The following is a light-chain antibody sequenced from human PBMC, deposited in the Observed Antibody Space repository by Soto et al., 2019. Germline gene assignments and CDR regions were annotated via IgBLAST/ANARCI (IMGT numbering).Light chain of an antibody. J-gene: IGKJ4*01. CDR1: QSVLYSSNNKNY. CDR3: QQDYSSPLT. V-gene: IGKV4-1*01. CDR2: WAS. Sequence: DIVMTQSPDSLAVSLGERATINCKSSQSVLYSSNNKNYLAWYQQKPGQPPKLLIYWASTRESGVPDRFSGSGSAADFTLTISSLQAEDFAVYSCQQDYSSPLTFGGGTKVEIK.